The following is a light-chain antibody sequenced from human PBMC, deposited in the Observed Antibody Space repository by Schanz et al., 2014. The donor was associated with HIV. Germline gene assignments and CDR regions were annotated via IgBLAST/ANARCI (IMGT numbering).Light chain of an antibody. Sequence: EIVLTQSPGSLSLSPGGRATLSCGASQRLSSSYLAWYQQKRDQPPRLVIYATSTRAAGIPDRFSGTGSGTDFTLTISSLDPEDFAVYYCQHYGNSPPWAFGQGTKVEIK. V-gene: IGKV3-20*01. CDR2: ATS. CDR3: QHYGNSPPWA. CDR1: QRLSSSY. J-gene: IGKJ1*01.